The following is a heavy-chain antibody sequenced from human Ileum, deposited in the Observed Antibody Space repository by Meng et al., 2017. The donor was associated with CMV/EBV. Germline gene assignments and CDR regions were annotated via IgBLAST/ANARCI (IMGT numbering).Heavy chain of an antibody. V-gene: IGHV3-11*04. CDR3: ARGPRYDFWDGQYYFDF. CDR1: FTFSDYY. J-gene: IGHJ4*02. CDR2: ITNSGTTI. D-gene: IGHD3-3*01. Sequence: FTFSDYYMCWIRQAPGKGLEWISYITNSGTTIYYADSVKGRFAISRDSAKKSLFLQMNSLRAEDTAVYYCARGPRYDFWDGQYYFDFWGQGTLVTVSS.